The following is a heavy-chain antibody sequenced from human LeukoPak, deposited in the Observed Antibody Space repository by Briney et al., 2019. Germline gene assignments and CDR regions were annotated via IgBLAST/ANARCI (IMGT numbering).Heavy chain of an antibody. CDR2: IYYSGST. CDR1: GGSISSGGYY. J-gene: IGHJ4*02. CDR3: ARGFMELEY. Sequence: PSETLSLTCTVSGGSISSGGYYWSWIRQHPGKGLERIGYIYYSGSTYYNPSLKSRVTISVDPSKNQFSVEVSSVTAADTAVYYCARGFMELEYWGQGTLVTVSS. V-gene: IGHV4-31*03. D-gene: IGHD1-1*01.